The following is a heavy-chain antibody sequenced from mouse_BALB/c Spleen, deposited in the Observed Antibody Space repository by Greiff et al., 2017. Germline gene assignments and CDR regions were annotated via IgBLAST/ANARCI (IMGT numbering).Heavy chain of an antibody. D-gene: IGHD2-1*01. V-gene: IGHV1-9*01. J-gene: IGHJ3*01. CDR3: ARGGNFAWFAY. CDR1: GYTFSSYW. Sequence: VQLQQSGAELMKPGASVKISCKATGYTFSSYWIEWVKQRPGHGLEWIGEILPGSGSTNYNEKFKGKATFTADTSSNTAYMQLSSLTSEDSAVYYCARGGNFAWFAYWGQGTLVTVSA. CDR2: ILPGSGST.